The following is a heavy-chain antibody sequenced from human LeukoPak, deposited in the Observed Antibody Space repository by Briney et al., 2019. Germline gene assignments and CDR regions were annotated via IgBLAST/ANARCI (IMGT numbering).Heavy chain of an antibody. CDR1: GFTFSSYS. V-gene: IGHV3-23*01. Sequence: PGGSLRLSCAASGFTFSSYSMNWVRQAPGKGLEWVSLVTGSGGNTYYADSVKGQFTISRDNSKNTLYLQMNSLSAEDTAIYYCAKVGYGHYYMDVWGKGTTVTVSS. D-gene: IGHD5-18*01. CDR3: AKVGYGHYYMDV. J-gene: IGHJ6*03. CDR2: VTGSGGNT.